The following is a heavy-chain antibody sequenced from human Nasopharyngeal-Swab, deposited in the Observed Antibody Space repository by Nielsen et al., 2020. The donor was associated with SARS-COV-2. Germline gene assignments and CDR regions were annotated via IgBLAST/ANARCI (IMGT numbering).Heavy chain of an antibody. CDR2: LSWNSGSI. CDR3: ARDMSSSWYYYFGMDV. CDR1: GFTFDAYA. J-gene: IGHJ6*02. V-gene: IGHV3-9*01. D-gene: IGHD6-13*01. Sequence: SLKISCVASGFTFDAYAIHWVRQVPGKGLELFSGLSWNSGSIGYADSVKGRFTISRDNDKKSLYLQMNSLRPEDTALYYCARDMSSSWYYYFGMDVWGQGTTVTVSS.